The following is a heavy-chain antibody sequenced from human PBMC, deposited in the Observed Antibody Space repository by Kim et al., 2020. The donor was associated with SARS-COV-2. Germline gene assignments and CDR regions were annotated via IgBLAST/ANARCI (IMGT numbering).Heavy chain of an antibody. CDR2: ISGDGGST. V-gene: IGHV3-43*02. Sequence: GGSLRLSCAASGFTFDDYAMHWVRQAPGKGLEWVSLISGDGGSTYYADSVKGRFTISRDNSKNSLYLQMNSLRTEDTALYYCAKDIYIRPYGSGSYTYYYYYGMDVWGQGTTVTVSS. D-gene: IGHD3-10*01. CDR3: AKDIYIRPYGSGSYTYYYYYGMDV. CDR1: GFTFDDYA. J-gene: IGHJ6*02.